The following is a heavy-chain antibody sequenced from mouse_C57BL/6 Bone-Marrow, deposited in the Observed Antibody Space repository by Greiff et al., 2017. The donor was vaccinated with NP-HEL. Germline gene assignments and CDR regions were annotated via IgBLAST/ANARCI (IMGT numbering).Heavy chain of an antibody. CDR3: ARDYDYDRGFDY. CDR1: GYSFKSYY. V-gene: IGHV1-66*01. D-gene: IGHD2-4*01. CDR2: IYPGSGNT. Sequence: QVQLKESGPELVKPGASVKISCKASGYSFKSYYIHWVKQRPGQGLEWIGWIYPGSGNTKYNEKFKGKATLTADTSSSTAYMQLSSLTSEDSAVYYCARDYDYDRGFDYWGQGTTLTVSS. J-gene: IGHJ2*01.